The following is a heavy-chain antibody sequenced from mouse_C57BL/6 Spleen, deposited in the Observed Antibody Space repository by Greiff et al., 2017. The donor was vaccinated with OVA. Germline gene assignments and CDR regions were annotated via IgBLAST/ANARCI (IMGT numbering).Heavy chain of an antibody. CDR2: IHPNSGST. CDR3: ARWSTMGTGDFDY. D-gene: IGHD2-2*01. V-gene: IGHV1-64*01. Sequence: VQLQQPGAELVKPGASVKLSCKASGYTFTSYWMHWVKQRPGQGLEWIGMIHPNSGSTNYNEKFKSKATLTVDKSSSTAYMQLSSLTSEDSAVYYCARWSTMGTGDFDYWGQGTTLTVSS. J-gene: IGHJ2*01. CDR1: GYTFTSYW.